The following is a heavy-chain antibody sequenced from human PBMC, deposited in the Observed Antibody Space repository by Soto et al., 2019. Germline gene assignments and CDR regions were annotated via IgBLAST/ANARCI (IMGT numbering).Heavy chain of an antibody. V-gene: IGHV3-33*01. Sequence: PGGSLRLSCTPSGFTFSTHGMHWALQAPGKGLEWVAVIWYDGSNKVYADSVKGRFTISRDNSKNTLYLQMNSLRAEDTAVYYWARDLSGVCGALDPWGQGIMATVS. CDR3: ARDLSGVCGALDP. CDR2: IWYDGSNK. J-gene: IGHJ3*01. CDR1: GFTFSTHG. D-gene: IGHD2-8*01.